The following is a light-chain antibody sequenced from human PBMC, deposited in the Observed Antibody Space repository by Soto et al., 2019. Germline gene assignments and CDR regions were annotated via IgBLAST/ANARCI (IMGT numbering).Light chain of an antibody. Sequence: QTVVTQEPSVSVSPGGTVTLTCALTSGSVSTSYYPSWYQQTPGQAPRTLIYSTNTRSSGVPDRFSGSILGNKAALTITGAQADDESDYYCVLYMGSGISVFGGGTKLTVL. J-gene: IGLJ3*02. CDR1: SGSVSTSYY. CDR2: STN. V-gene: IGLV8-61*01. CDR3: VLYMGSGISV.